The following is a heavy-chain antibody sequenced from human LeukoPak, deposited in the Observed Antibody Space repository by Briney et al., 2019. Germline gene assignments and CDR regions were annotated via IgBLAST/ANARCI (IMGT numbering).Heavy chain of an antibody. Sequence: KSSETLSLTCTVSGGSISSYYWSWIRQPPGKGLEWIGYIYYSGSTNYNPSLKSRVTISVDTSKNQFSLKLSSVTAADTAVYYCARERGDMYYFDYWGQGTLVTVSS. CDR1: GGSISSYY. V-gene: IGHV4-59*01. CDR3: ARERGDMYYFDY. CDR2: IYYSGST. D-gene: IGHD3-10*01. J-gene: IGHJ4*02.